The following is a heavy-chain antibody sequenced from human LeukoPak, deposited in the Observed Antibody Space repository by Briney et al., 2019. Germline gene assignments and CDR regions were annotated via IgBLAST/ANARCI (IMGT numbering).Heavy chain of an antibody. Sequence: GGSLRLSCAASGFAFSSYAMTWVRQAPGKGLEWLSYISRSSSAIYYADSVRGRFIISRDNAKTSLYLQMTSPRAEDTAVYYCAREDYYDSKIDSFDIWGRGTLVTVSS. CDR2: ISRSSSAI. V-gene: IGHV3-48*01. D-gene: IGHD3-22*01. J-gene: IGHJ3*02. CDR3: AREDYYDSKIDSFDI. CDR1: GFAFSSYA.